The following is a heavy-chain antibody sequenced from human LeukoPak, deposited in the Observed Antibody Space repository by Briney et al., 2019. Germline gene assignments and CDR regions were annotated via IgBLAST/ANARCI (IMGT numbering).Heavy chain of an antibody. CDR1: GDSVSSNSAA. Sequence: SQTLSLPCAISGDSVSSNSAAWIWIRQSPSRGLEWLGRTYYRSKWYTEYAVSVKSRITINPDTSKNQFSLQLSSVNPEDTAVYYCARLGSGSNYWGQGTLVTVSS. CDR3: ARLGSGSNY. J-gene: IGHJ4*02. D-gene: IGHD3-10*01. CDR2: TYYRSKWYT. V-gene: IGHV6-1*01.